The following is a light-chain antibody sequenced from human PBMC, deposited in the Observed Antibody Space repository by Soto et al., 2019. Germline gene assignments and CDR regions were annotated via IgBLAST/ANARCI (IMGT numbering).Light chain of an antibody. V-gene: IGLV2-14*01. Sequence: QSALTQPASVSGSPGQSITISCTGTSSDVGGYNYVSWYQQHPGKAPKLMIYEVSNRPSGVSNRFSGSKSGNTASLTISGLQAEDEADYYCSSYTSSSTYVXGTGTKVTVL. CDR1: SSDVGGYNY. CDR3: SSYTSSSTYV. CDR2: EVS. J-gene: IGLJ1*01.